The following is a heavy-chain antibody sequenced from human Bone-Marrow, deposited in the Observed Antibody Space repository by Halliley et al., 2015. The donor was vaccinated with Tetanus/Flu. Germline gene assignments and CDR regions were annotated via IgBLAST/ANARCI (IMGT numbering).Heavy chain of an antibody. Sequence: KGLEWVARIGGEGSSPSYADSVKGRFTISRDTAKNMVYLEMSGLRAEDTGVYYCARVERWFDPWGQGTLVTVSS. CDR2: IGGEGSSP. J-gene: IGHJ5*02. CDR3: ARVERWFDP. V-gene: IGHV3-74*01.